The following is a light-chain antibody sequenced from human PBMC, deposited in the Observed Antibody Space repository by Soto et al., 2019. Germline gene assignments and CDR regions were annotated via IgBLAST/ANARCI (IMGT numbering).Light chain of an antibody. CDR3: MQSTQLPPT. J-gene: IGKJ5*01. CDR1: QSLLHITGETF. Sequence: DVVMTQTPLSLSVAPGQPASISCKSSQSLLHITGETFLFWYLKKPGQYPQLLIYEVSTRVSGVPDRFSGSGSGTDFKLEISRVETDDVGIYYCMQSTQLPPTFGQGTRLEIK. V-gene: IGKV2D-29*02. CDR2: EVS.